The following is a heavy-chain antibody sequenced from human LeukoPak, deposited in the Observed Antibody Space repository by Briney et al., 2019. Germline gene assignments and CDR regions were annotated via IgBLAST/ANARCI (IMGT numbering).Heavy chain of an antibody. V-gene: IGHV3-30-3*01. CDR1: GFTFSSYA. CDR2: ISYDGSNK. J-gene: IGHJ4*02. Sequence: PGRSLRLSCAASGFTFSSYAMHWVRQAPGKGLEWVAVISYDGSNKYYADSVKGRFTISRDNSKNTLYLQMNSLRAEDTAVYYCASPSSSGKSFDYWGQGTLVTVSS. CDR3: ASPSSSGKSFDY. D-gene: IGHD6-19*01.